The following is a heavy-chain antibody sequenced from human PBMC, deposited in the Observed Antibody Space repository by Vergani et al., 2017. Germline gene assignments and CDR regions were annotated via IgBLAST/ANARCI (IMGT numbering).Heavy chain of an antibody. J-gene: IGHJ6*02. CDR1: GFTFSSYE. D-gene: IGHD6-13*01. CDR3: ARGGSSWWYYYDGMDV. CDR2: ISSSGSTI. V-gene: IGHV3-48*03. Sequence: EVQLVESGGGLVQPGGSLRLSCAASGFTFSSYEMNWVRQAPGKGLEWVSYISSSGSTIYYADYVKGRFTISRDNAKNSLYLQMNSLRAEDTAVYYCARGGSSWWYYYDGMDVWGQGTTVTVSS.